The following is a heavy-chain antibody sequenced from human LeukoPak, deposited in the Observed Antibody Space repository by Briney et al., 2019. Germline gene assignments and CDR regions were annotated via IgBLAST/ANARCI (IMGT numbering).Heavy chain of an antibody. V-gene: IGHV1-69*13. CDR1: GGTFSSYA. CDR2: IIPIFGTA. Sequence: ASVKVSCKTSGGTFSSYAISWVRQAPGQGLEWMGGIIPIFGTANYAQKFQGRVTITADESTSTVYMELSSLRSEDTAVYYCARDSEVRRNLWHYWGQGTLVTVSS. CDR3: ARDSEVRRNLWHY. J-gene: IGHJ4*02. D-gene: IGHD3-10*01.